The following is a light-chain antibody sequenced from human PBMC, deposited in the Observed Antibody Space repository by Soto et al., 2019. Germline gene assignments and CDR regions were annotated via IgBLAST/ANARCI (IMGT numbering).Light chain of an antibody. CDR2: GAS. CDR3: QQYNNWPLLT. V-gene: IGKV3-15*01. CDR1: QSVNNN. Sequence: EIIVTQSPATLSVSPGERATLSCRASQSVNNNLAWYQQKPGQAPRLLIYGASTRATGIPARFGGSGYGTEFTLTIISLQSEDFAIYYCQQYNNWPLLTFGGGTKVEIK. J-gene: IGKJ4*01.